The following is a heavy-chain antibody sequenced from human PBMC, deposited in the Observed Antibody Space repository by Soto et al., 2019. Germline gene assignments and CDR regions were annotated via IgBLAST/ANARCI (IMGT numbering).Heavy chain of an antibody. CDR1: GGSISSSSYY. Sequence: QLQLQESGPGLVKPSETLSLTCTVSGGSISSSSYYWGWIRQPPGKGLEWIGSIYYSGSTYYNPSLKSRVTISVDTSKNQFSLKLSSVTAADTAVYYCARHPEGGYYYYMDVWGKGTTVTVSS. CDR2: IYYSGST. V-gene: IGHV4-39*01. CDR3: ARHPEGGYYYYMDV. D-gene: IGHD3-16*01. J-gene: IGHJ6*03.